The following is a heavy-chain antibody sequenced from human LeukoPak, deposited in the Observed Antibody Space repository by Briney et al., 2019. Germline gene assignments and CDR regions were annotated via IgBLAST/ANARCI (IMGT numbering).Heavy chain of an antibody. D-gene: IGHD1-26*01. Sequence: PSETLSLTCAVSGYSISSGYYWGWIRQPPGKGLEWIGSIYHSGSTYYSPSLKSRVTISVDTSKNQFSLKLSSVTAADTAVYYCARSVYSRGSYRYYFDYWGQGTLVTVSS. CDR3: ARSVYSRGSYRYYFDY. J-gene: IGHJ4*02. V-gene: IGHV4-38-2*01. CDR1: GYSISSGYY. CDR2: IYHSGST.